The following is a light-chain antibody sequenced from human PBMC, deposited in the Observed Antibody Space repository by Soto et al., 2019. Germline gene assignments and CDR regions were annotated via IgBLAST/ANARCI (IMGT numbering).Light chain of an antibody. CDR2: DAS. CDR3: QTYNKWPQT. CDR1: QSISRH. V-gene: IGKV3-15*01. J-gene: IGKJ4*01. Sequence: EIVLTQSPATLSVSPGEGASLSCRASQSISRHLAWYQEKPGQAPRLLIYDASTRANGLPARFSGSGSGTEFTLTSSSLQSEDFGVYYCQTYNKWPQTFGGGTKVEI.